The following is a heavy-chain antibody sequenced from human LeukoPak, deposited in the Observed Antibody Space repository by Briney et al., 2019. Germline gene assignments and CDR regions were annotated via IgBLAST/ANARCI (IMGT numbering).Heavy chain of an antibody. D-gene: IGHD1-1*01. CDR2: ITGGHGAT. J-gene: IGHJ4*02. CDR3: ARDRSTDAISEY. CDR1: GFNFNTYT. Sequence: GGSLRLSWSASGFNFNTYTLTWVRQTPGKRPEWLSAITGGHGATYYADSVRGRFTITRDNSRNTFYLDMSGLRAEDTAVYYCARDRSTDAISEYWGQGTLVAVSS. V-gene: IGHV3-23*01.